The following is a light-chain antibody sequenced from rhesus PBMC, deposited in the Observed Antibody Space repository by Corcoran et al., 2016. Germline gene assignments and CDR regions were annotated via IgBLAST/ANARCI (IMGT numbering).Light chain of an antibody. CDR2: KAS. CDR3: QHNYGTLT. Sequence: DIQMTQSPSSLSASVGDRVTITCRTSENVNNYLNWYQQKQGKAPKLLIYKASTLQSGVPSRFSGSGSGTDYTLAISSLQSEDVATYYCQHNYGTLTFGPETKLDIK. CDR1: ENVNNY. J-gene: IGKJ3*01. V-gene: IGKV1-74*01.